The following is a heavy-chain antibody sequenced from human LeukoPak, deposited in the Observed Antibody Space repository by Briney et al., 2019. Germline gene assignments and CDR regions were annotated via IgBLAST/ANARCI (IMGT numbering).Heavy chain of an antibody. V-gene: IGHV3-66*02. CDR2: IYSGGST. Sequence: GGSLRLSCAASGFTVSSNYMSWVRQAPGKGLEWVSTIYSGGSTYYADSVKGRFTISRDNSKNTLYLQMNSLRSEDTAVYYCARGALEYSGYDQTFDYWAQGTLVTVSS. J-gene: IGHJ4*02. CDR3: ARGALEYSGYDQTFDY. D-gene: IGHD5-12*01. CDR1: GFTVSSNY.